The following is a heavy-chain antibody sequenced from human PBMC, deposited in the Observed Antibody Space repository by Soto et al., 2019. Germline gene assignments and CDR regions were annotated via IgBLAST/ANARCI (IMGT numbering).Heavy chain of an antibody. CDR3: ARGRRGSSQLGPYYFDY. V-gene: IGHV4-34*01. Sequence: LSLTCAVYGGSFSGYYWSWIRQPPGKGLEWIGEINHSGSTNYNPSLKSRVTISVDTSKNQFPLKLSSVTAADTAVYYCARGRRGSSQLGPYYFDYWGQGTRVSVSS. J-gene: IGHJ4*02. D-gene: IGHD1-26*01. CDR2: INHSGST. CDR1: GGSFSGYY.